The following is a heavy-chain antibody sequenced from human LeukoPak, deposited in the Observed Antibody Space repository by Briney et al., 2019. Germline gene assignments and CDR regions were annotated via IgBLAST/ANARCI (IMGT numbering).Heavy chain of an antibody. J-gene: IGHJ4*02. CDR2: IWFDGSNK. D-gene: IGHD6-19*01. Sequence: PGRSLRLSCAASGFTFSNYDMHWVRQAPGKGLEWVAVIWFDGSNKFHADSVKGRFTISRDNSKNTLYLQMNSLRAEDTAVYYCASSAGALIDCWGQGTLVIVSS. V-gene: IGHV3-33*01. CDR3: ASSAGALIDC. CDR1: GFTFSNYD.